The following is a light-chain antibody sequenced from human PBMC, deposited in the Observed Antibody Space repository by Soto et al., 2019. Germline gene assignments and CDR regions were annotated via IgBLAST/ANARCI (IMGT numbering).Light chain of an antibody. CDR3: SSYAGRNNFV. CDR2: EVS. Sequence: QSALTQPPSASGSPGQSVTISCTGTSSDVGGYNYVSWYQQHPGKAPKLMIYEVSKRPSGVPDRFSGSKSGNTASLTVSGLKAEDEADYYFSSYAGRNNFVVGTGTKLTVL. V-gene: IGLV2-8*01. CDR1: SSDVGGYNY. J-gene: IGLJ1*01.